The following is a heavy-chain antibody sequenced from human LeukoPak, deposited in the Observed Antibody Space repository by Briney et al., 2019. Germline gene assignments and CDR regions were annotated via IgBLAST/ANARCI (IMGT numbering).Heavy chain of an antibody. Sequence: PGGSLRLSCAASGFTFSSYGMHWVRQAPGKGLEWVAVISYDGSNKYYADSVKGRFTISRDNSKNTLYLQMNSLRAEDTAVYYCARPGYSSGWKVGTNWFDPWGQGTLVTVSS. CDR1: GFTFSSYG. V-gene: IGHV3-30*19. CDR3: ARPGYSSGWKVGTNWFDP. CDR2: ISYDGSNK. D-gene: IGHD6-19*01. J-gene: IGHJ5*02.